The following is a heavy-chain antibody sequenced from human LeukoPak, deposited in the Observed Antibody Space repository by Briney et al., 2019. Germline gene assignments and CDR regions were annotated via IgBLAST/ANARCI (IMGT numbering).Heavy chain of an antibody. CDR2: IRSHNSDT. CDR1: GFTFSSSG. J-gene: IGHJ4*02. Sequence: GGSLRLSCAASGFTFSSSGMHWVRQAPGKGLEWLASIRSHNSDTYNADSLKGRFTISRDNSKNTLYLQMDNLSVDDTAVFYCVNGESFYGDYGFDYWGQGTLVTVSS. CDR3: VNGESFYGDYGFDY. D-gene: IGHD4-17*01. V-gene: IGHV3-30*02.